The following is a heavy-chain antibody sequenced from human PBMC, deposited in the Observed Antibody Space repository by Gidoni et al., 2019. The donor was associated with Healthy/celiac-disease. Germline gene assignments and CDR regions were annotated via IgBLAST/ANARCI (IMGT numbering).Heavy chain of an antibody. CDR2: ISGSGGST. D-gene: IGHD5-12*01. Sequence: EVQLLESGGGLVQPGGSLRLSCAAAGFTFVSIAMSWVRQAPGKGLEWVSAISGSGGSTYYADSVKGRFTISRDNSKNTLYLQMNSLRAEDTAVYYCASQGGYSGYDEPPEDFDYWGQGTLVTVSS. J-gene: IGHJ4*02. CDR3: ASQGGYSGYDEPPEDFDY. V-gene: IGHV3-23*01. CDR1: GFTFVSIA.